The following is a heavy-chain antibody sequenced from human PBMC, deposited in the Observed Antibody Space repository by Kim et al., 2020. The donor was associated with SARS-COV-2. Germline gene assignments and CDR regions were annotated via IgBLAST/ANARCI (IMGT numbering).Heavy chain of an antibody. Sequence: NNNYTPTLKRRITLSVDTSNNQLSLKLGSVTAADTAIYYCARSLGRGFAYWGQGTLVTVSS. V-gene: IGHV4-4*09. J-gene: IGHJ4*02. CDR3: ARSLGRGFAY. D-gene: IGHD3-10*01. CDR2: NN.